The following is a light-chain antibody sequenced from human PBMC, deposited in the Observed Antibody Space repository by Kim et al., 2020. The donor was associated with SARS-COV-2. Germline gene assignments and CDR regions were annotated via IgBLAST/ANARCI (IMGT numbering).Light chain of an antibody. CDR3: MQGIHLPPIT. J-gene: IGKJ5*01. Sequence: CITYKSNHSLLHGDEKAYLYWYLAKQGQSPQLLSYEVSSRFSGVPDRFSGSGSGTDFTLKISRVEAGDVGVYYCMQGIHLPPITFGQGTRLEI. CDR2: EVS. V-gene: IGKV2-29*02. CDR1: HSLLHGDEKAY.